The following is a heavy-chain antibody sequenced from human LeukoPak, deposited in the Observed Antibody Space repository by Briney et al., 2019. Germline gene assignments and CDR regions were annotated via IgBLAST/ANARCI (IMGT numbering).Heavy chain of an antibody. V-gene: IGHV4-39*07. D-gene: IGHD6-13*01. CDR2: IYYSGST. Sequence: SETLSLTCTVSGGSISSSGYYWGWIRQPPGKGLEWIGSIYYSGSTYYNPSLKSRVTTSVDTSKNQFSLKLSSVTAADTAVYYCARSPSSWYSDYWGQGTLVTVSS. J-gene: IGHJ4*02. CDR1: GGSISSSGYY. CDR3: ARSPSSWYSDY.